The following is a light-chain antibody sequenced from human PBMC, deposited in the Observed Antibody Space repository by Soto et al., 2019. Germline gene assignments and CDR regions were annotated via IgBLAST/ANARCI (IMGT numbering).Light chain of an antibody. CDR1: QSVTSN. Sequence: EVVLTQSPGTLSLSPGERVTLSCRASQSVTSNLAWYQHKPGQAPRLLISGASTGATGVPARFSGGGSGTEFTLTINSLQSEDFAVYYCQQYNTWPVTFGGGTKVEIK. CDR2: GAS. J-gene: IGKJ4*01. V-gene: IGKV3-15*01. CDR3: QQYNTWPVT.